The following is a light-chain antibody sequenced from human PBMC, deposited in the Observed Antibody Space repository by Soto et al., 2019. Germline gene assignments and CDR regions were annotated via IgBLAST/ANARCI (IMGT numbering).Light chain of an antibody. J-gene: IGKJ5*01. CDR2: DAS. Sequence: EIVLTQSHDPLSLSPGEGATLSCMGSQSVRSERLAWYQQKPGQAPRLVIFDASTRATGIPERFSGSGSGTHFTLTITSLEPEDFAVYYCQEYDGATPVTFGLVTRLEI. CDR1: QSVRSER. CDR3: QEYDGATPVT. V-gene: IGKV3-20*01.